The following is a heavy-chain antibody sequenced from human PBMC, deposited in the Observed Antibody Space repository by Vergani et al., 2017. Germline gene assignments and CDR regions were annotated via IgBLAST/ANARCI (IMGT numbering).Heavy chain of an antibody. CDR1: GGSFSGYY. V-gene: IGHV4-34*01. Sequence: QVQLQQWGAGLLKPSETLSLTCAVYGGSFSGYYWSWIRQPPGKGLEWIGEINHSGSTNYNPSLKSRVTISVDTSKNPFSLKLSSVTAADTAVYYCARARITIFGVVIMRTRFDPWGQGTLVTVSS. CDR2: INHSGST. J-gene: IGHJ5*02. CDR3: ARARITIFGVVIMRTRFDP. D-gene: IGHD3-3*01.